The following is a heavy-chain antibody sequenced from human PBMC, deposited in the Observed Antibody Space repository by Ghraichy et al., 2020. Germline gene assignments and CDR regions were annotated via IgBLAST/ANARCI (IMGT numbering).Heavy chain of an antibody. CDR1: GGSISSYY. Sequence: SQTLSLTCTVSGGSISSYYWSWIRQPPGKGLEWIGYIYYSGSTNYNPSLKSRVTISVDTSKNQFSLKLSSVTAADTAVYYCARRSGSYSGYFDLGGRGTLVTVSS. V-gene: IGHV4-59*01. D-gene: IGHD1-26*01. CDR2: IYYSGST. CDR3: ARRSGSYSGYFDL. J-gene: IGHJ2*01.